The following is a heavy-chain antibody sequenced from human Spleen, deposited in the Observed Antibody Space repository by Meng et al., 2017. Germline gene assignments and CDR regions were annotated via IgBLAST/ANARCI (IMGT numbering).Heavy chain of an antibody. J-gene: IGHJ3*02. V-gene: IGHV1-69*06. CDR3: ARDLDFWSANARTGAFDI. CDR1: GGTFSSYA. D-gene: IGHD3-3*01. CDR2: IIPIFGTA. Sequence: SVKVSCKASGGTFSSYAISWVRQAPGQGLEWMGGIIPIFGTANYAQKFQGRVTITADKSTSTAYMELSSLRSEDTAVYYCARDLDFWSANARTGAFDIWGQGTMVTVSS.